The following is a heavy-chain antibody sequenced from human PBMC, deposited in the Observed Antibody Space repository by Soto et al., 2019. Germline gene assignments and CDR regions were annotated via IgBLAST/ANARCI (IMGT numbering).Heavy chain of an antibody. V-gene: IGHV3-30*04. D-gene: IGHD2-21*02. CDR1: GFTFSSYA. CDR3: VKVVVTAMDSGY. CDR2: ISYDGSNK. J-gene: IGHJ4*02. Sequence: GGSLRLSCAASGFTFSSYAIHWVRQAPGKGLQWVAVISYDGSNKYYADSVKGRFTISRDNSKNTLYLQMNSLRAEDTAVYYCVKVVVTAMDSGYWGQGTLVTVSS.